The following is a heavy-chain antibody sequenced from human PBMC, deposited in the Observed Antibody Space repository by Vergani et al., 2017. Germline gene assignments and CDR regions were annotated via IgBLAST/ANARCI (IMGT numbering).Heavy chain of an antibody. CDR2: IYYRGST. Sequence: QLQLQESGPGLVKPSETLSLTCIVSGGSICSYYWTWIRQPPGKGLEWIGYIYYRGSTNYNPSLKSRVTISVDTSKNQFSLKLSSVTTADTAVYFCARGMPAWFDSWGQGTLVTASS. CDR3: ARGMPAWFDS. CDR1: GGSICSYY. V-gene: IGHV4-59*01. D-gene: IGHD2-2*01. J-gene: IGHJ5*01.